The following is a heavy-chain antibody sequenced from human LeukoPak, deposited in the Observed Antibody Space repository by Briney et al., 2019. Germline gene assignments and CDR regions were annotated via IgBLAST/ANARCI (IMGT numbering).Heavy chain of an antibody. J-gene: IGHJ4*02. CDR2: HYWNNDK. D-gene: IGHD3-10*01. V-gene: IGHV2-5*01. CDR1: GFSLSSTGVA. Sequence: SGPTLVNPTRTLTLTCTFSGFSLSSTGVAVVWIRQPPGRALEWLAVHYWNNDKSYSPSLQKRLTITNDTSKNQVVLTMTDMDPVDTATYFCAHKGRGSGSYTMWGQGTLVTVSS. CDR3: AHKGRGSGSYTM.